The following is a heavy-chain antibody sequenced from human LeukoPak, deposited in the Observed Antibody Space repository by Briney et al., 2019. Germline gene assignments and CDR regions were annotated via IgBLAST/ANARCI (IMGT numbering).Heavy chain of an antibody. CDR3: ARVVTGEYFDY. J-gene: IGHJ4*02. D-gene: IGHD3-16*01. Sequence: SETLSLTCTVSGGSISSGGYYWSWIRQHPGKGLEWIGYIYYSGNTYYNPVIKSRVTISVDASKNQCSLKLSSVTAADTAVYYCARVVTGEYFDYWGQGTLVTVSS. CDR1: GGSISSGGYY. V-gene: IGHV4-31*03. CDR2: IYYSGNT.